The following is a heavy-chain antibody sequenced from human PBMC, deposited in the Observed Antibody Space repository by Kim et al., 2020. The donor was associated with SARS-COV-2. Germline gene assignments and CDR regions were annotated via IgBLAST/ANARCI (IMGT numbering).Heavy chain of an antibody. CDR3: ARDPNPYCTGGVCYPRGGDDWFDP. CDR1: GGSVSSGSYY. V-gene: IGHV4-61*01. Sequence: SETLSLTCTVSGGSVSSGSYYWSWIRQPPGKGLEWIGYIYYSGSTNYNPSLKSRVTISVETSKNQCSLKLSLVTAADTAAYYCARDPNPYCTGGVCYPRGGDDWFDPWGQGTLVTVSS. D-gene: IGHD2-8*02. CDR2: IYYSGST. J-gene: IGHJ5*02.